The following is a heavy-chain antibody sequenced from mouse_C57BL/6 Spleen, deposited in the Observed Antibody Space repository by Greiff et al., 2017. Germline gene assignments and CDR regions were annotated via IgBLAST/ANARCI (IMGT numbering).Heavy chain of an antibody. D-gene: IGHD1-1*01. CDR1: GYAFSSSW. Sequence: VQLVESGPELVKPGASVKISCKASGYAFSSSWMNWVKQRPGKGLEWIGRIYPGDGDTNYNGKFKGKATLTADKSSSTAYMQLSSLTSEDSAVYFCARRGVVADYAMDYWGQGTSVTVSS. CDR3: ARRGVVADYAMDY. V-gene: IGHV1-82*01. J-gene: IGHJ4*01. CDR2: IYPGDGDT.